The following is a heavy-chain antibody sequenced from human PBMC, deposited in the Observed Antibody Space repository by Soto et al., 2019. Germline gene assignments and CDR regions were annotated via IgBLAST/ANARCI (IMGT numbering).Heavy chain of an antibody. CDR3: ASLLARYSYDSSGYKDAFDI. CDR2: ISSSSSYI. J-gene: IGHJ3*02. Sequence: GSLGLSCAASRFRFSSYSVNWVRKTPGKGLEWVSSISSSSSYIYYADSVKGRFTISRDNAKNSLYLQMNSLRAEDTAVYYCASLLARYSYDSSGYKDAFDIWGQGTMVTVSS. CDR1: RFRFSSYS. V-gene: IGHV3-21*01. D-gene: IGHD3-22*01.